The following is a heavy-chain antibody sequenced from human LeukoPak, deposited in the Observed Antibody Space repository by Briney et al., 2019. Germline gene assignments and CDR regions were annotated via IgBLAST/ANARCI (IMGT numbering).Heavy chain of an antibody. D-gene: IGHD1-26*01. V-gene: IGHV3-48*03. CDR2: ISSSGSTI. CDR1: GFTFSSYE. CDR3: ARASGSYYFDY. J-gene: IGHJ4*02. Sequence: GGSLRLSCAASGFTFSSYEVNWVRQAPGKGLEWVSYISSSGSTIYYADSVKGRFTISRDNAKNSLYLQMSSLRAEDTAVYYCARASGSYYFDYWGQGTLVTVSS.